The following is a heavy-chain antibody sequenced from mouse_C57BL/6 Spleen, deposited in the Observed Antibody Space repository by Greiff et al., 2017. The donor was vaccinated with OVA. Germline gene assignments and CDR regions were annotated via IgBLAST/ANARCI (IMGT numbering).Heavy chain of an antibody. V-gene: IGHV1-64*01. CDR1: GYTFTSYW. Sequence: QVQLQQPGAELVKPGASVTLSCKASGYTFTSYWMHWVKQRPGQGLAWIGMIHPNSGSTNYNEKFKSKATLTVDKSSSTAYMQLSSLTSEDSAVYYCARPFITTVVATDYWGQGTTLTVSS. J-gene: IGHJ2*01. CDR2: IHPNSGST. CDR3: ARPFITTVVATDY. D-gene: IGHD1-1*01.